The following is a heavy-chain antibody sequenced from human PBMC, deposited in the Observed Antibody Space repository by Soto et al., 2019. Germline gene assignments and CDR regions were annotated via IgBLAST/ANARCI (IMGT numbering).Heavy chain of an antibody. CDR3: TTDYYYYYYMDV. CDR1: GFTFSNAW. Sequence: GGSLRLSCAASGFTFSNAWMSWVRQAPGKGLEWVGRIKSKTDGGTTAYAAPGKGRLTISRVDSKKTLYLQMNSLKTADTAVYYCTTDYYYYYYMDVWGKGTTVTVSS. CDR2: IKSKTDGGTT. V-gene: IGHV3-15*01. J-gene: IGHJ6*03.